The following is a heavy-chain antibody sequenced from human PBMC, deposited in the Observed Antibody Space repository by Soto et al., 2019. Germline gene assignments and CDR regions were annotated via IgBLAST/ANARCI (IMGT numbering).Heavy chain of an antibody. Sequence: EVQLVESGGGLVQPGGSLRLSCAASGFTFSSYWMHWVRQAPGKGLVWVSRINSDGSSTSYAESVKGRFTISRDNAKDTRYLQMNSLRAEDTAVYYCARVCCSGGGCYHLLYWGQGTLVTVSS. V-gene: IGHV3-74*01. J-gene: IGHJ4*02. CDR1: GFTFSSYW. D-gene: IGHD2-15*01. CDR3: ARVCCSGGGCYHLLY. CDR2: INSDGSST.